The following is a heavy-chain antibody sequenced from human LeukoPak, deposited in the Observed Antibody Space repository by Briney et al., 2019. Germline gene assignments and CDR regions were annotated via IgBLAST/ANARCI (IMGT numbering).Heavy chain of an antibody. J-gene: IGHJ6*03. Sequence: ASVKVSCKASGYTFTNYGLSWVRQAPGHGLEWMGWISTFNGHTNYAQSRQDRVTMTTDTSTSTVYMELSSLISDDTAVYYCARVDTVNYYYYMDVWGKGTPVTVSS. CDR2: ISTFNGHT. CDR1: GYTFTNYG. CDR3: ARVDTVNYYYYMDV. D-gene: IGHD5-18*01. V-gene: IGHV1-18*01.